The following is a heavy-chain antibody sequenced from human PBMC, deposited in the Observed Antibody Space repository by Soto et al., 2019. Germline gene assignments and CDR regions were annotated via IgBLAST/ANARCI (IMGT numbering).Heavy chain of an antibody. V-gene: IGHV3-30*18. CDR2: MSYDGSK. Sequence: GGALGLSCSAAGFTFSSYGMHWVRQAPGTGLEWVAVMSYDGSKYYADTVKGRFTISRDNSKNTLYLQINSLRPEDTAVYYCAKDFTPWFGDYFYYYYGMDVWGQGTTVTVSS. CDR1: GFTFSSYG. J-gene: IGHJ6*02. D-gene: IGHD4-17*01. CDR3: AKDFTPWFGDYFYYYYGMDV.